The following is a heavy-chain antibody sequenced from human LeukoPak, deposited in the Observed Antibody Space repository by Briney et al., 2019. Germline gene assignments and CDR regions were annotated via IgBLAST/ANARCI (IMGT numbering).Heavy chain of an antibody. J-gene: IGHJ4*02. CDR1: GYTFTNYA. CDR2: IIPIFGTA. D-gene: IGHD3-22*01. CDR3: ARGGDYYDSSGYIDY. V-gene: IGHV1-69*13. Sequence: ASVKVSCKASGYTFTNYAMNWVRQAPGQGLEWMGGIIPIFGTANYAQKFQGRVTITADESTSTAYMELSSLRSEDTAVYYCARGGDYYDSSGYIDYWGQGTLVTVSS.